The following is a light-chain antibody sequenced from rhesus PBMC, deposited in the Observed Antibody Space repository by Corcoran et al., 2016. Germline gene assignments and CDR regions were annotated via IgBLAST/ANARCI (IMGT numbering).Light chain of an antibody. V-gene: IGKV1-25*01. CDR3: QHDYGTPLT. Sequence: DIQMTQSPSSLSASGGDRVTITCQASQGISNNLAWYKPKTGKVLKLLIYKASILKSGVPSRFSGSGSGTVFTLTNSSLEPEDFATYYCQHDYGTPLTFGGGTKVELK. CDR1: QGISNN. CDR2: KAS. J-gene: IGKJ4*01.